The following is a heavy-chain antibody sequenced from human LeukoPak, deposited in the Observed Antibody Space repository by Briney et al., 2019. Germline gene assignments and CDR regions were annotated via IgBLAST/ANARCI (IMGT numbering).Heavy chain of an antibody. CDR1: GFSVRTNY. CDR3: VRAVHHLFYSDSSGYYGDAFDV. Sequence: GGSLRLSCAASGFSVRTNYMSWVRQAPGKGLEWVSVIYSGGAIRYADSVKGRFTISRDNSRDTLQLQMNSLRVDDTAVYYCVRAVHHLFYSDSSGYYGDAFDVWGQGTVVTVSS. J-gene: IGHJ3*01. V-gene: IGHV3-53*01. D-gene: IGHD3-22*01. CDR2: IYSGGAI.